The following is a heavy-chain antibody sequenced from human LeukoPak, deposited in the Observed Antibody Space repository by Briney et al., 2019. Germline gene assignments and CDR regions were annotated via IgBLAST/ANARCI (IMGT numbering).Heavy chain of an antibody. Sequence: GASVNVTCQGSGGTFSSYAISWVRQATGQGRAWVGGIIPIFGTANYAPKFQGRVTITADESTSTAYMELSSLRSEDTAVYYCARGRVDIVATILGYWGQGTLVTVSS. CDR2: IIPIFGTA. D-gene: IGHD5-12*01. V-gene: IGHV1-69*13. CDR1: GGTFSSYA. CDR3: ARGRVDIVATILGY. J-gene: IGHJ4*02.